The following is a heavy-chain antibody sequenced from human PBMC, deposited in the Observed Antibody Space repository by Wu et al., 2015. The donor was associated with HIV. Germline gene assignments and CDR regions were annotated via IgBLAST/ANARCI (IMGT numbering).Heavy chain of an antibody. CDR2: INTKTGGT. CDR3: ARLEWSVSPQGGY. CDR1: GYTFTGYY. J-gene: IGHJ4*02. V-gene: IGHV1-2*02. D-gene: IGHD3-3*01. Sequence: QVQLVQSGAEVKKPGASVKVSCKTSGYTFTGYYLHWMRLAPGQGLEWMGWINTKTGGTKYAQKFQGRVTMTRDTSITTVHMELTRLRSDDTAMYYCARLEWSVSPQGGYWGQGTLVIVSS.